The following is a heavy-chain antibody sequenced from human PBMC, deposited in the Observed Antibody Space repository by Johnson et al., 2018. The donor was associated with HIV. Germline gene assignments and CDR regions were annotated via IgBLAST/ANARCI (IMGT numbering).Heavy chain of an antibody. CDR2: INWNGGST. Sequence: EVQLVESGGGVVRPGGSLRLSCAASGFTFDDYGMSWVRQAPGKGLEWVSGINWNGGSTAYGDSVKGRFTISRDNAKNSLYLQMNSLRAEDTALYFCARDGRGEQLVDKGDAFNIWGQGTMVTVSS. V-gene: IGHV3-20*04. CDR3: ARDGRGEQLVDKGDAFNI. J-gene: IGHJ3*02. CDR1: GFTFDDYG. D-gene: IGHD6-6*01.